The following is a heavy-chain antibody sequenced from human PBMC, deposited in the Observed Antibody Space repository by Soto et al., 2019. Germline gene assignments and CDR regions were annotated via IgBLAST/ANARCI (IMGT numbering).Heavy chain of an antibody. CDR2: IYTSGST. D-gene: IGHD6-19*01. J-gene: IGHJ4*02. V-gene: IGHV4-4*07. CDR1: GGSISSYY. Sequence: SETLSLTCTVSGGSISSYYWSWIRQPAGKGLEWIGRIYTSGSTNYNPSLKSRVTMSVDTSKNQFSLKLSSVTAADTAVYYCARVSSSGWYGAFDYWGQGTLVTVSS. CDR3: ARVSSSGWYGAFDY.